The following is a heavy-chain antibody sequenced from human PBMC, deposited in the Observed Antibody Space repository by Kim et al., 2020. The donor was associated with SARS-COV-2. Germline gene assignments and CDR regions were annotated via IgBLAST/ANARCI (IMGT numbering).Heavy chain of an antibody. J-gene: IGHJ6*02. CDR3: AKDLLYSSGWFRFYYYYYGMDV. CDR2: ISGSGGST. D-gene: IGHD6-19*01. V-gene: IGHV3-23*01. CDR1: GFTFSSYA. Sequence: GGSLRLSCAASGFTFSSYAMSWVRQAPGKGLEWVSAISGSGGSTYYADSVKGRFTISRDNSKNTLYLQMNSLRAEDTAVYYCAKDLLYSSGWFRFYYYYYGMDVWGQGTTVTVSS.